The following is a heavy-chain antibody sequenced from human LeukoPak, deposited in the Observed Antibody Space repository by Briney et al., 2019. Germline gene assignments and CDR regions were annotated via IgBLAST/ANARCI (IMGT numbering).Heavy chain of an antibody. Sequence: QPGGSLRLSCAASGFTFSNYAMHWVRQAPGKGLEYVSAISSDGGNTYYSNSVKGRFTVSRDNSKDMLYLQMGSLRAEDMAVYYCARLRGYYYYYMDVWGKGTTVTVSS. CDR1: GFTFSNYA. V-gene: IGHV3-64*01. D-gene: IGHD3-16*01. J-gene: IGHJ6*03. CDR2: ISSDGGNT. CDR3: ARLRGYYYYYMDV.